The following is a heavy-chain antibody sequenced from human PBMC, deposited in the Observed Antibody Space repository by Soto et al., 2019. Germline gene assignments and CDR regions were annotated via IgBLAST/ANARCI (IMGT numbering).Heavy chain of an antibody. V-gene: IGHV2-70*01. CDR3: ARTRGFRAHDILTGLSSAPPYGMDV. CDR1: GFSLRSSGMC. J-gene: IGHJ6*02. CDR2: IDWDDDR. D-gene: IGHD3-9*01. Sequence: SGPTLVNPTQTLTLTCTFSGFSLRSSGMCLSWIRQPPGKALEWLALIDWDDDRHYSTTLETRLTISKDTSKNQVVLTMTDMGPVDTATYYCARTRGFRAHDILTGLSSAPPYGMDVWGQGT.